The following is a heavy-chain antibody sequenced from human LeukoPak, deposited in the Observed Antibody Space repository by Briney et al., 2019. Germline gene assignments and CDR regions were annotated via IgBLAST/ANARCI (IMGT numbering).Heavy chain of an antibody. V-gene: IGHV4-4*07. CDR3: ARHSPTGWYYFDS. Sequence: SGTLSLTCSVSGDSMTTFDWSWIRQPAGKGLEWVGQVFTSGTTAYSASLKSRLTISLDKSNNQVSLKLISVTAADTAVYYCARHSPTGWYYFDSWGQGALVIVSS. CDR2: VFTSGTT. J-gene: IGHJ4*02. D-gene: IGHD6-19*01. CDR1: GDSMTTFD.